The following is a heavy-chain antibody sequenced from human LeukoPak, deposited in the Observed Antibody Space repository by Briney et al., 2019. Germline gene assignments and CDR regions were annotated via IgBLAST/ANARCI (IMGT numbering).Heavy chain of an antibody. CDR2: VSNSGYNT. Sequence: GGSLRLSCAASGFSVTSCAMSWVRQAPGKGLECVSTVSNSGYNTWYADSVKGRFTISRDISQNTLHLQMSSLRAEDTALYYCARHDGSSFIYYIDHWGQGALVTVSS. CDR3: ARHDGSSFIYYIDH. CDR1: GFSVTSCA. D-gene: IGHD1-26*01. J-gene: IGHJ4*02. V-gene: IGHV3-23*01.